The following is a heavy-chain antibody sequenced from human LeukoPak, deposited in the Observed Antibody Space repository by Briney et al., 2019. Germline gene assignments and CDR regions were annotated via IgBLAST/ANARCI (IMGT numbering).Heavy chain of an antibody. V-gene: IGHV4-34*01. D-gene: IGHD6-13*01. CDR3: ARNFIAAAAIDY. CDR2: INHSGST. CDR1: GGAFSGYY. Sequence: SETLSLTCAVYGGAFSGYYWSWIRQPPGKGLGWIGEINHSGSTNYDPSLKSRVTISVDTSKNQFSLKLSSVTAADTAVYYCARNFIAAAAIDYWGQGTLVTVSS. J-gene: IGHJ4*02.